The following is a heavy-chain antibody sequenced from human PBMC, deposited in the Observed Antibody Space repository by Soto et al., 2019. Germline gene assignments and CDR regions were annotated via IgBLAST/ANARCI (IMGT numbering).Heavy chain of an antibody. CDR2: INPNSGGT. Sequence: ASVKVSCKASGYTFTGYYMHWVRQAPGQGLEWMGWINPNSGGTNYAQKSQGRVTMTRDTSISTAYMELSRLRSDDTAVYYCARVPGYSSSWYYFDYWGQGTMVTVYS. CDR3: ARVPGYSSSWYYFDY. D-gene: IGHD6-13*01. J-gene: IGHJ4*02. V-gene: IGHV1-2*02. CDR1: GYTFTGYY.